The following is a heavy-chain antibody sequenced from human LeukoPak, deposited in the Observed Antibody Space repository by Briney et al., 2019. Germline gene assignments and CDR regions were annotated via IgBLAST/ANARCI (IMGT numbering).Heavy chain of an antibody. CDR3: ARTTYYYDSSGPRWFDP. CDR1: GYTFTSYG. Sequence: ASVKVSCKASGYTFTSYGIRWVRQAPGQGLEWMGWIRAYNGNTNYAQKLQGRVTMTTDTSTSTAYMELRSLRSDDTAVYYCARTTYYYDSSGPRWFDPWGQGTLVTVSS. D-gene: IGHD3-22*01. CDR2: IRAYNGNT. V-gene: IGHV1-18*01. J-gene: IGHJ5*02.